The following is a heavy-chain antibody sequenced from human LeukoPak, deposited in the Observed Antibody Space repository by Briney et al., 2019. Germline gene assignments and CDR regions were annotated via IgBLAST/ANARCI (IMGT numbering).Heavy chain of an antibody. V-gene: IGHV3-7*01. D-gene: IGHD3-3*01. J-gene: IGHJ4*02. Sequence: GGSLRLSCAASGFTFSSYWMSWVRQAPGKGLEWVANIKQDGSEKYYVDSVKGRFTISRDNAKNSLYLQMNSLRAEDTAVYYCARPSFRSGSYFDHWGQGTLVTVSS. CDR1: GFTFSSYW. CDR3: ARPSFRSGSYFDH. CDR2: IKQDGSEK.